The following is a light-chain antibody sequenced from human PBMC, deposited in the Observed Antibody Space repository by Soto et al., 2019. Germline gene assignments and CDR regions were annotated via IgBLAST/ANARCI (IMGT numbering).Light chain of an antibody. J-gene: IGLJ1*01. Sequence: LPHPRPVSGSPGQSITISCTVTSSDVGSYKDVSWYQHHPGKVPKLMIYDVSERPSGVPDRSSGSKSVNTASLTISGLQAEDEANYYCCAYAETFYVFGTGTTVTVL. CDR1: SSDVGSYKD. CDR2: DVS. V-gene: IGLV2-11*01. CDR3: CAYAETFYV.